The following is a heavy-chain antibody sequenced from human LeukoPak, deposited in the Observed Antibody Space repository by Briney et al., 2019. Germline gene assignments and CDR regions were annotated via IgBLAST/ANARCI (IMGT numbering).Heavy chain of an antibody. J-gene: IGHJ4*02. CDR3: AKDRYSSSWYDY. CDR1: GFTFSSYA. CDR2: ISGSGGSA. V-gene: IGHV3-23*01. Sequence: GGSLRLSCAASGFTFSSYAMSWVRQAPGKGLEWVSAISGSGGSAYYADSVKGRFTISRDNSKNTLYLQMNSLRAEDTAVYYCAKDRYSSSWYDYWGQGTLVTVSS. D-gene: IGHD6-13*01.